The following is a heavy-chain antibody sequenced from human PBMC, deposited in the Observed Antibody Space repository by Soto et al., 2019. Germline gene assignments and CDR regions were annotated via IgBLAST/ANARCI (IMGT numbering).Heavy chain of an antibody. V-gene: IGHV1-2*02. CDR1: GYTVSGFY. D-gene: IGHD6-19*01. Sequence: ASVKVASKASGYTVSGFYMHWVRQAPGQGLEWMGLINPNSGGTKSAEKFQGRVTMPRDTSIRTAYMELSRLTSDDTAVYYCASAAVTGTAGLDFWGRGTQVTVSS. CDR2: INPNSGGT. CDR3: ASAAVTGTAGLDF. J-gene: IGHJ4*02.